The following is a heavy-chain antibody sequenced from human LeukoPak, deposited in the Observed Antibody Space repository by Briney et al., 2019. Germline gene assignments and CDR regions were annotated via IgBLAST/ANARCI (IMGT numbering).Heavy chain of an antibody. CDR3: AKGNWRYFDY. CDR1: GFTFSTYV. J-gene: IGHJ4*02. Sequence: GGSLRLSCAASGFTFSTYVMSWVRQAPGKGLEWVSAISGSGGSTYYADSVNGRFTISRDNSKNTLYLQMNSLGADDTAVYYCAKGNWRYFDYWGQGTLVTVSS. D-gene: IGHD1-1*01. V-gene: IGHV3-23*01. CDR2: ISGSGGST.